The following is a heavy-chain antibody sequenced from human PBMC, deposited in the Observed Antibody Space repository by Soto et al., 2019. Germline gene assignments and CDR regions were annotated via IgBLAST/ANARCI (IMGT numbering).Heavy chain of an antibody. Sequence: QVQLVESGGGVVQPGRSLRLSCAASGFTFSSYGMHWVRQAPGKGLEWVAVIWYDGSNKYYADSVKGRFTISRDNSKNTLYLQMNSLRAEDTAVYYCARDSVHPTDRIAVAGNYYYGMDVWGQGTTVTVSS. V-gene: IGHV3-33*01. J-gene: IGHJ6*02. D-gene: IGHD6-19*01. CDR1: GFTFSSYG. CDR3: ARDSVHPTDRIAVAGNYYYGMDV. CDR2: IWYDGSNK.